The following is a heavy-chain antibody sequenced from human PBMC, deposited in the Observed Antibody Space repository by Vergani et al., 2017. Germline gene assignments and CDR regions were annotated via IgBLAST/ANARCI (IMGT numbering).Heavy chain of an antibody. CDR2: ISGSGGST. V-gene: IGHV3-23*01. Sequence: EVQLLESGGGLVQPGGSLRLSCAASGFTFSSYAMSWVRQAPGKGLEWVSAISGSGGSTSYADSVKGRFTIARDNSKNTLYLQMNSLRAEDTAVYYCAKVRWGVVVVTAIPLDYWGQGTLVTVSS. J-gene: IGHJ4*02. CDR1: GFTFSSYA. CDR3: AKVRWGVVVVTAIPLDY. D-gene: IGHD2-21*02.